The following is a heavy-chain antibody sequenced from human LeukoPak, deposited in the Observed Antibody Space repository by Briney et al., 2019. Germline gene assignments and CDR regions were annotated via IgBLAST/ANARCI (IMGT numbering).Heavy chain of an antibody. Sequence: ASVKVSCKASGGTFSSYAISWVRQAPGQGLEWMGWISAYNGNANYAQKLQGRVTMTTDTSTSTAYMELRSLRSDDTAVYYCARDQSHFTYTAYWNYWGQGTLVTVSS. CDR1: GGTFSSYA. J-gene: IGHJ4*02. V-gene: IGHV1-18*01. CDR3: ARDQSHFTYTAYWNY. D-gene: IGHD5-18*01. CDR2: ISAYNGNA.